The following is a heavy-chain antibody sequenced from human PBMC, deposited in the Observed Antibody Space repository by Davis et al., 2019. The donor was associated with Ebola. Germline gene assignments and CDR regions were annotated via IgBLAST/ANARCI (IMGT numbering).Heavy chain of an antibody. CDR1: GFTFSGSS. J-gene: IGHJ3*02. V-gene: IGHV3-48*01. Sequence: GESLKISCAASGFTFSGSSMNWFRQAPGKGLEWVSHISRGTSATCYADSVKGRFTISRDNVKNSLYLQMNSLRAEDTAVYYCARGFDRAFDIWGKGTMVTVSS. CDR2: ISRGTSAT. CDR3: ARGFDRAFDI. D-gene: IGHD3-10*01.